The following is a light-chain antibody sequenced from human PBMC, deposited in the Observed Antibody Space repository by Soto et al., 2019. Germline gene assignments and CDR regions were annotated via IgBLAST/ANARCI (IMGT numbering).Light chain of an antibody. Sequence: QSALTQPASVSGSPGQSITMSCTGASSDIDGYDYVCWYQHHPGEAPKLLIYDVTNRPSGVSNRFSASKSGNTAALTISGLQAEDEADYYCSSYTSRNTVVFGGGTKLTVL. J-gene: IGLJ2*01. CDR3: SSYTSRNTVV. CDR2: DVT. CDR1: SSDIDGYDY. V-gene: IGLV2-14*01.